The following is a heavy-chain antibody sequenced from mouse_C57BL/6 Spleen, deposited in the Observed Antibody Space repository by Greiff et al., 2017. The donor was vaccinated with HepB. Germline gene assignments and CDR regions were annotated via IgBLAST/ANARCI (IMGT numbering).Heavy chain of an antibody. J-gene: IGHJ1*03. CDR1: GFTFSSYA. D-gene: IGHD2-5*01. CDR3: TRGTGYSNFHWYFDV. CDR2: ISSGGDYI. Sequence: EVKLVESGEGLVKPGGSLKLSCAASGFTFSSYAMSWVRQTPEKRLEWVAYISSGGDYIYYADTVKGRFTISRDNARNTLYLQMSSLKSEDTALYYCTRGTGYSNFHWYFDVWGTGTTVTVSS. V-gene: IGHV5-9-1*02.